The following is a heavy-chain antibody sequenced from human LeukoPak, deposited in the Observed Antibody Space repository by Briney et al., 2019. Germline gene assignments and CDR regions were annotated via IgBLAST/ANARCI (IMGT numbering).Heavy chain of an antibody. CDR2: IYGGGST. Sequence: GGSLRLSCAASGFTVSSNYMSWVRQAPGKGLEWVSVIYGGGSTYYADSVKGRFTISRDNSKNTLYLQMNSLRAEDTAVYYCAKGQYYDFWSGYPTFDYWGQGTLVTVSS. CDR3: AKGQYYDFWSGYPTFDY. CDR1: GFTVSSNY. D-gene: IGHD3-3*01. V-gene: IGHV3-53*01. J-gene: IGHJ4*02.